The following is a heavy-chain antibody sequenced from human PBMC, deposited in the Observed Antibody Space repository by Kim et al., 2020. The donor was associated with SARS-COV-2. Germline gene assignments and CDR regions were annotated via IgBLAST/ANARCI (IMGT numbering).Heavy chain of an antibody. Sequence: GGSLRLSCAASGFTFSNYAMSWVRQAPGKGLEWVSAISGSGGSTYYADSVKGRFTISRDNSKNTLYLQMNSLRAEDTAVYYCAKDLGGEGQYYDSSGYYYDYWGQGTLVTVSS. D-gene: IGHD3-22*01. J-gene: IGHJ4*02. V-gene: IGHV3-23*01. CDR1: GFTFSNYA. CDR2: ISGSGGST. CDR3: AKDLGGEGQYYDSSGYYYDY.